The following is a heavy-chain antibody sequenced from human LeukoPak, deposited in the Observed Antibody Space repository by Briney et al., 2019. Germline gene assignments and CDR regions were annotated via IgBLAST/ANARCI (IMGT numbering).Heavy chain of an antibody. V-gene: IGHV4-59*04. CDR3: ATHPRWYDAFDI. CDR2: IYHSGST. D-gene: IGHD4-23*01. CDR1: GGSISSYY. Sequence: SETLSLTCTVSGGSISSYYWSWIRQPPGKGLEWIGSIYHSGSTYYNPSLKSRVTISVDTSKNQFSLKLSSVTAADTAVYYCATHPRWYDAFDIWGQGTMVTVSS. J-gene: IGHJ3*02.